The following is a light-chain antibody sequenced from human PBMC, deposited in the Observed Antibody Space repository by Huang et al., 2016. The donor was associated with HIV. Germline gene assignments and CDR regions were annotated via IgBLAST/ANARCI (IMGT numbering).Light chain of an antibody. CDR1: QSVSSS. V-gene: IGKV3-11*01. J-gene: IGKJ4*01. Sequence: EIVLTQSPATLSLSPGDKATLSCRASQSVSSSLAWYQQKPGQAPRLLIYDASHRVAGIPARFSGSGSGTDFTLTISSLEPEDFALYYCQQRSNWSPLTFGGGTKVEIK. CDR3: QQRSNWSPLT. CDR2: DAS.